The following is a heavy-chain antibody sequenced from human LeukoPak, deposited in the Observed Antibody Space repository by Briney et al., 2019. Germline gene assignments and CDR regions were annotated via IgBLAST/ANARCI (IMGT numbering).Heavy chain of an antibody. V-gene: IGHV1-24*01. CDR3: ATGPEGPYGMDV. CDR2: FDPEDGET. CDR1: GYTLTELS. J-gene: IGHJ6*02. Sequence: ASVTVSCKVSGYTLTELSMHWVRQAPGKGLEWMGGFDPEDGETIYAQKFQGRVTMTEDTSTDTAYMELSSLRSEDTAVYYCATGPEGPYGMDVWGQGTTVTV.